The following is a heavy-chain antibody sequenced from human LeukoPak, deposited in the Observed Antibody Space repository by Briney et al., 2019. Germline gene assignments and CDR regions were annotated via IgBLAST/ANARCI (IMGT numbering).Heavy chain of an antibody. CDR1: GGSIISSAYY. Sequence: SQTLSLTCTVSGGSIISSAYYWSWIRQPPAKGLEWIGYIYYSGSTYYNPSLKSRVTISLDTSKNQFSLKLSSVTAADTAVYYCVRTEVSSGSEDYWGQGTLVTVSS. CDR2: IYYSGST. CDR3: VRTEVSSGSEDY. V-gene: IGHV4-30-4*08. J-gene: IGHJ4*02. D-gene: IGHD6-19*01.